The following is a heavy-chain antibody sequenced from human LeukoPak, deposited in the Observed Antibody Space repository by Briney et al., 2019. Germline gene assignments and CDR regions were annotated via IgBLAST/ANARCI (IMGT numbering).Heavy chain of an antibody. D-gene: IGHD6-13*01. CDR1: GGSFSGYY. CDR2: INHSGST. J-gene: IGHJ4*02. CDR3: ARVRGRLYSSLPFDY. Sequence: PSETLSLTCAVYGGSFSGYYWSWIRQPPGKGLEWIGEINHSGSTNYNPSLKSRVTISVDTSKNQFSLKLSSVTAADTAVYYCARVRGRLYSSLPFDYWGQGTLVTVSS. V-gene: IGHV4-34*01.